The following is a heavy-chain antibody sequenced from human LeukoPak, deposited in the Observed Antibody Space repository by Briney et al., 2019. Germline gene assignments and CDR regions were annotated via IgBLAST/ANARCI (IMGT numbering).Heavy chain of an antibody. Sequence: ASVKVSCKASGGTFSSYAISWVRQAPGQGLEGMGGIIPIFGTANYAQKFQGRVTITAHKSTSTAYMELSSLRSEDTAVYYCAKTHIVQTSPHRAHYYYYYMDVWGKGTTVTISS. J-gene: IGHJ6*03. V-gene: IGHV1-69*06. CDR1: GGTFSSYA. CDR2: IIPIFGTA. CDR3: AKTHIVQTSPHRAHYYYYYMDV. D-gene: IGHD2-8*01.